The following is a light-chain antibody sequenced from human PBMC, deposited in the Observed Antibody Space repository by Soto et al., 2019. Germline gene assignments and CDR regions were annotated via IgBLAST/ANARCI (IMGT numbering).Light chain of an antibody. CDR3: QQYYTAQLT. V-gene: IGKV4-1*01. J-gene: IGKJ3*01. CDR1: QSVVSRSYNQTY. Sequence: DIVVTQSPDSLAVSLGERASINCKSSQSVVSRSYNQTYIAWYRQRPGQPPEVLINGASNRASGVPDRFSGSGSGTDFTLTISSLQAEDVAVYYCQQYYTAQLTFGPGTKVDIK. CDR2: GAS.